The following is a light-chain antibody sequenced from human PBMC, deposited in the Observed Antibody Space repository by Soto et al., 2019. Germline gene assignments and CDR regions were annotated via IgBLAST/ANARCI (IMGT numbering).Light chain of an antibody. V-gene: IGLV2-14*01. CDR2: DVS. Sequence: QSALTQHASVSGSPGQSITISCTGTSSDVGGYNYVSWYQQHPGKAPKLMIYDVSNRPSGVSNRFSGSKSGNTASLTISGLQAEGEADYYCSSYTSSSTLVFGTGTKLTVL. J-gene: IGLJ1*01. CDR3: SSYTSSSTLV. CDR1: SSDVGGYNY.